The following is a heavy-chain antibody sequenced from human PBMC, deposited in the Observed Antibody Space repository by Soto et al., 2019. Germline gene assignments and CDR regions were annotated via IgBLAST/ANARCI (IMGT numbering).Heavy chain of an antibody. J-gene: IGHJ4*02. CDR2: IDGSGAGT. CDR1: GFTFSSYA. V-gene: IGHV3-23*01. CDR3: AKGDILTGSRQGWDY. Sequence: EVQLLESGGGLVQPGGSLRLSCVASGFTFSSYAMSWVRQAPGRGLECVSSIDGSGAGTYYSDSVRGRFTISRDNSKNTLDLQIDSLRAEDTAVYYCAKGDILTGSRQGWDYWGQGTLVTVSS. D-gene: IGHD3-9*01.